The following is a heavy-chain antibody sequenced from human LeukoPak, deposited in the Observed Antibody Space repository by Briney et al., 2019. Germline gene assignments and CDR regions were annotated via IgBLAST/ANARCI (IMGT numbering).Heavy chain of an antibody. J-gene: IGHJ4*02. CDR1: GGTFSSYA. Sequence: SVKVSCKASGGTFSSYAISWVRQAPGQGLEWMGRIIPILGIANYAQKFQGRVTITADKSTSTAYMELSSLRSEDTAVYYCARDAPVLMVYATADDYWGQGTLVTVSS. D-gene: IGHD2-8*01. CDR2: IIPILGIA. CDR3: ARDAPVLMVYATADDY. V-gene: IGHV1-69*04.